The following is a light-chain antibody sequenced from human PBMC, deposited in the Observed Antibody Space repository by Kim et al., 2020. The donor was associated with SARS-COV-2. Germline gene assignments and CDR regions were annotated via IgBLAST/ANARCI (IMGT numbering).Light chain of an antibody. J-gene: IGKJ1*01. CDR2: GAS. CDR1: QSVNNN. Sequence: EMVMTQSPATLSVSPGESATLSCRASQSVNNNLAWYQQKPGQAPRLLIYGASTRATSIPARFSGSGSGTEFTLTISSLQSEDFAVYYCQQYNNWPRAFGQGTKVGIK. V-gene: IGKV3-15*01. CDR3: QQYNNWPRA.